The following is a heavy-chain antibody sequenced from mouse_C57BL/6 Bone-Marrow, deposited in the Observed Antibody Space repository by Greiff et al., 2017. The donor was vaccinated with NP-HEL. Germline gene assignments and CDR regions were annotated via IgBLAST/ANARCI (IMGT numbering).Heavy chain of an antibody. CDR2: IYPGDGDT. J-gene: IGHJ2*01. V-gene: IGHV1-82*01. CDR3: ARLYYRIDY. D-gene: IGHD2-14*01. CDR1: GYAFSSSW. Sequence: QVQLQQSGPELVKPGASVKISCKASGYAFSSSWMNWVKQRPGKGLEWIGRIYPGDGDTNYNGKFKGKATLTADKSSSTAYMQLSSLTSEDSAVYFCARLYYRIDYWGQGTTLTVSS.